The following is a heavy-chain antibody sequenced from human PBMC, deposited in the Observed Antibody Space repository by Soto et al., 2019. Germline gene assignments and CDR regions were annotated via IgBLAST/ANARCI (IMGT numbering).Heavy chain of an antibody. CDR1: GFTFSIYA. D-gene: IGHD2-15*01. V-gene: IGHV3-23*01. J-gene: IGHJ3*01. Sequence: EVQLLASGGGWGQPGGSLSLACAASGFTFSIYAMLWVRHVPGTGLEWISTISDSGDSAYYADSVKGRVTISKDSSKNTLFLQMNSLRAEDTAVYYCARPYGGKIGDALDLWGQGTLVTVSS. CDR2: ISDSGDSA. CDR3: ARPYGGKIGDALDL.